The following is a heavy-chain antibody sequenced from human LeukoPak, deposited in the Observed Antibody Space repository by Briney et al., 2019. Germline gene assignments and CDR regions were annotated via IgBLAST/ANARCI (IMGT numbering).Heavy chain of an antibody. CDR3: AKVRYYGSGSYSY. Sequence: GGSLRLSCAASGFTFSSYAMSWVRQAPGKGLEWVSAISGSGGSTYYADSVKGRFTISRDNSKNTPYLQMNSLRAEDTAVYYCAKVRYYGSGSYSYWGQGTLVTVSS. V-gene: IGHV3-23*01. CDR2: ISGSGGST. CDR1: GFTFSSYA. J-gene: IGHJ4*02. D-gene: IGHD3-10*01.